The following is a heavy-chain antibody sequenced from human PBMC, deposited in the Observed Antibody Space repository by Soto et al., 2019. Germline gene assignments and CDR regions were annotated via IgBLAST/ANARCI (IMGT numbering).Heavy chain of an antibody. CDR2: ISSNGRST. Sequence: GVSLSISCATSGFPFSTYAMHWVRPAPGKGLEYVSAISSNGRSTYYANSVKGRFTISRDNSKSTLYLQMDSLRAEDMAVYYCARDRCTNGVCYAPSDYWGQGTLVTVSS. CDR3: ARDRCTNGVCYAPSDY. V-gene: IGHV3-64*01. CDR1: GFPFSTYA. J-gene: IGHJ4*02. D-gene: IGHD2-8*01.